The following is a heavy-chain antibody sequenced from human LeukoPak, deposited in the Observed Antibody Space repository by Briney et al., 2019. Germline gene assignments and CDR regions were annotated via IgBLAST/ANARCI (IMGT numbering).Heavy chain of an antibody. CDR1: GFTFSNYW. D-gene: IGHD3-10*01. J-gene: IGHJ3*02. Sequence: AGGSLRLFCAASGFTFSNYWMHWVRRAPGKGLVWVSRITSDASSTSYADSVKGRFTISRDNAKNTLYLRMNSLRAEDTAVYYCAREFEGQEAGAYGSGSYDVFDIWGQGTMVTVSS. V-gene: IGHV3-74*01. CDR2: ITSDASST. CDR3: AREFEGQEAGAYGSGSYDVFDI.